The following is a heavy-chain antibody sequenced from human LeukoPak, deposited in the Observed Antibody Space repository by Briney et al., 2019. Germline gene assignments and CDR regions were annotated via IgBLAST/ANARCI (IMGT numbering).Heavy chain of an antibody. CDR1: GASISAYY. V-gene: IGHV4-4*07. Sequence: PSETLSLTCTVSGASISAYYWSWIRQPAGKGLEWIGRIFASGTTNYNPSLEGRVTMSVDTSKNQFSLKLSLVTAADTAVYYCVQDGPLRSDYWGQGTLVTVSS. D-gene: IGHD5/OR15-5a*01. CDR2: IFASGTT. CDR3: VQDGPLRSDY. J-gene: IGHJ4*02.